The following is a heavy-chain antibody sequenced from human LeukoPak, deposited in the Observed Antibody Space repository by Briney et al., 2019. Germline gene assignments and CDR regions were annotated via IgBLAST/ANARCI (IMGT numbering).Heavy chain of an antibody. CDR2: IKSKTDGGTT. D-gene: IGHD5-24*01. CDR3: TTEGDGYNYFDY. CDR1: GFSFSNAW. Sequence: PGGSLRLSCAASGFSFSNAWMSWVRQAPGKGLEWVGRIKSKTDGGTTDYAAPVKGRFTISRDDSKNTLYLQMNSLKTEDTALYYCTTEGDGYNYFDYWGQGTLVTVSS. V-gene: IGHV3-15*01. J-gene: IGHJ4*02.